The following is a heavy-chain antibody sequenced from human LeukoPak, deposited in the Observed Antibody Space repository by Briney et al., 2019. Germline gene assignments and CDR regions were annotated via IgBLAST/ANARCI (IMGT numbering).Heavy chain of an antibody. V-gene: IGHV3-9*01. D-gene: IGHD3-22*01. J-gene: IGHJ4*02. CDR1: RFTFDDYA. CDR2: ISWNSGSI. CDR3: AKDFLYYDSSGSFDY. Sequence: GGSLRLSCAASRFTFDDYAMHWVRQAPGKGLEWVSGISWNSGSIGYADSVKGRFTISRDNAKNSLYLQMNSLRAEDTALCYCAKDFLYYDSSGSFDYWGQGTLVTVSS.